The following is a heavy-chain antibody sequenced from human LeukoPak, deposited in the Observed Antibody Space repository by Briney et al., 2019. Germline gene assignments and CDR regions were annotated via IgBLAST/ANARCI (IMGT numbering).Heavy chain of an antibody. CDR3: SRNSLSSCGGDCYSGLDV. CDR1: GFTFSTYG. CDR2: ISNDGNKK. D-gene: IGHD2-21*02. Sequence: GGSLRLSCAATGFTFSTYGMHWVRQAPGKGLEWVAAISNDGNKKYYADSVEGRFTISRDNPKNTLFLQMNSLRAEDTAVCYCSRNSLSSCGGDCYSGLDVWGQGTTVTVSS. J-gene: IGHJ6*02. V-gene: IGHV3-30*03.